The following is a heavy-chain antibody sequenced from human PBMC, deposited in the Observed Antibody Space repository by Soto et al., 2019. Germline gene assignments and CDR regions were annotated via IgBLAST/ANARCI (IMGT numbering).Heavy chain of an antibody. D-gene: IGHD2-21*02. V-gene: IGHV4-59*01. CDR2: IYYSGST. CDR3: ASLLSGYCGGDCPPGAFDI. J-gene: IGHJ3*02. CDR1: GGSISSYY. Sequence: SATLSLTCTVSGGSISSYYWSWIRQPPGKGLEWIGYIYYSGSTNYNPSLKSRVTISVDTSKNQFSLKLSSVTAADTAVYYCASLLSGYCGGDCPPGAFDIWGQGTMVTVSS.